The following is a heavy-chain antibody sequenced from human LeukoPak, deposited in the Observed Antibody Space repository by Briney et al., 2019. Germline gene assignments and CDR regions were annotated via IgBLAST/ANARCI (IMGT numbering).Heavy chain of an antibody. J-gene: IGHJ3*02. Sequence: PGGSLRLSCAASGFTFRSYSMNWVRQAPGRGLEWVSAIDPSSTYIYYADSVKGRFTISRDNAKNSLYLQMNSLRAEDTAVYYCARDTLRTDAFDIWGQGTMVTVSS. V-gene: IGHV3-21*01. CDR1: GFTFRSYS. D-gene: IGHD3-16*01. CDR3: ARDTLRTDAFDI. CDR2: IDPSSTYI.